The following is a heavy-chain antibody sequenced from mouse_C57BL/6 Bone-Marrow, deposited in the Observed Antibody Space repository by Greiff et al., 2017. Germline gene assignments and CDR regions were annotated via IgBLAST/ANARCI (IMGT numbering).Heavy chain of an antibody. Sequence: VQLKQSGAELVRPGASVKLSCTASGFNIKDDYMHWVKQRPEQGLEWIGWIDPENGDTEYASKFQGKATITADTSSNTAYLQLSSLTSEDTAVYYCTKGSLARDYWGQGTSVTVSS. CDR1: GFNIKDDY. V-gene: IGHV14-4*01. CDR3: TKGSLARDY. J-gene: IGHJ4*01. CDR2: IDPENGDT.